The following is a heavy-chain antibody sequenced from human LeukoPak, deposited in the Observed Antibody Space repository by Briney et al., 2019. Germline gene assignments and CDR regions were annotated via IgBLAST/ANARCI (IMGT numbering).Heavy chain of an antibody. CDR1: GYSFTSYW. V-gene: IGHV5-51*01. CDR2: IYPGDSDT. J-gene: IGHJ3*02. CDR3: ARQRGLRYAFDI. Sequence: GESLKTSRKGSGYSFTSYWIGWVRQMPGKGLEWMGLIYPGDSDTRYSPSFQGQVTISADKSINTAYLQWSSLKASDTAMYYCARQRGLRYAFDIWGQGTMVTVSS. D-gene: IGHD1-26*01.